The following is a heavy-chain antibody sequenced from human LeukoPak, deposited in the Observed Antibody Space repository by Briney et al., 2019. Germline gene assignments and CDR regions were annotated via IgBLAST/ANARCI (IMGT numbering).Heavy chain of an antibody. J-gene: IGHJ5*02. V-gene: IGHV1-24*01. CDR3: ATFALGSVSPNNWFDP. D-gene: IGHD2-15*01. CDR2: FDPEDGET. CDR1: GYTGIELS. Sequence: ASVKVSCKLSGYTGIELSMHWVRQVPGKGLEWMGGFDPEDGETKYAQKFQGRVTMTEDTSTDTAYMELSRLTSEDTAVYYCATFALGSVSPNNWFDPWGQGTLVTVSS.